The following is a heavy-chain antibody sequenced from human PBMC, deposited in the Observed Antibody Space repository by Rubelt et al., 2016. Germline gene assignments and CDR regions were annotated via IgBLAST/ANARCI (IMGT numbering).Heavy chain of an antibody. D-gene: IGHD1-1*01. CDR3: ARDQLALYAFDI. J-gene: IGHJ3*02. V-gene: IGHV1-18*01. Sequence: QVQLVQSGAEVKKPGASVKVSCKASGYTFTSYGISWVRQAPGQELEWMGWISAYDGNTNYAQKSQGRVTMTTDTSTSTAYMELRSLRSDDTAVYFCARDQLALYAFDIWGQGTMVTVSS. CDR2: ISAYDGNT. CDR1: GYTFTSYG.